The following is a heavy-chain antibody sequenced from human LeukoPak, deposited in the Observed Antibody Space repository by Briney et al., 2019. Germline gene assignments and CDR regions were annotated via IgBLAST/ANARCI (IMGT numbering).Heavy chain of an antibody. CDR2: MNPNSGNT. J-gene: IGHJ4*02. CDR3: ARGRGAAAGSPLDY. V-gene: IGHV1-8*01. Sequence: ASVKVSCKASGYTFTSYDINWERQATGQGLEWMGWMNPNSGNTGYAQKFQGRVTMTRNTSISTAYMELSSLRSEDTAVYYCARGRGAAAGSPLDYWGQGTLVTVSS. D-gene: IGHD6-13*01. CDR1: GYTFTSYD.